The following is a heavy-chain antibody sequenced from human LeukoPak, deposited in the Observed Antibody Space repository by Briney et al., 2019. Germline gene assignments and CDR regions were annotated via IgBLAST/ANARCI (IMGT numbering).Heavy chain of an antibody. CDR1: GFTVRSYW. CDR3: VRQDIGSYLGGY. CDR2: INSDGSNT. D-gene: IGHD1-26*01. Sequence: GGSLRLSCAVSGFTVRSYWMHWVRQAPGKGLVWVSHINSDGSNTGYADSVKGRFTISRDTAKNTLYLQMDSLRAEDTAVYYCVRQDIGSYLGGYWGQGTLVTVSS. J-gene: IGHJ4*02. V-gene: IGHV3-74*01.